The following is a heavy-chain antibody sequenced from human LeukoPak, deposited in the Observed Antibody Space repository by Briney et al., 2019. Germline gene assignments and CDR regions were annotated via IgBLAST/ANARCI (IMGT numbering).Heavy chain of an antibody. V-gene: IGHV3-53*04. Sequence: AGGSLRLSCAASGFNVSSNYMSWVRQAPGKGLEWVSVLYSGGGTYYADSVKGRFTISRHNSKNTLYLQMNSLRAEDTAVYYCAKEVIAVAGEFDYWGQGTLVTVSS. CDR3: AKEVIAVAGEFDY. CDR2: LYSGGGT. J-gene: IGHJ4*02. CDR1: GFNVSSNY. D-gene: IGHD6-19*01.